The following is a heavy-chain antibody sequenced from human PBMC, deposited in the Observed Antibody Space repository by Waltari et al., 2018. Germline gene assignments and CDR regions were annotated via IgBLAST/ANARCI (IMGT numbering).Heavy chain of an antibody. CDR1: GGSFSGYY. CDR3: ARGGYSGYEPRRWFDS. CDR2: INYSGST. V-gene: IGHV4-34*01. D-gene: IGHD5-12*01. J-gene: IGHJ5*01. Sequence: QVQLQQWGAGLLKPSETLSLTCVVDGGSFSGYYWSWSRQPPEKGLGWIGEINYSGSTQDNPSLKRRVTISIDASKNQFSLNLRSVTAADMGVYYCARGGYSGYEPRRWFDSWGQGTLVTVAS.